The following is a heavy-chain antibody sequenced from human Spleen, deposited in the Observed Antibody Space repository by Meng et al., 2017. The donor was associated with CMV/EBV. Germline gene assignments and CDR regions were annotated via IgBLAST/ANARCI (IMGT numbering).Heavy chain of an antibody. CDR2: IKFDGGDK. Sequence: GESLKISCAASTFTFSNSWMLWVCQAPEKGLEWVADIKFDGGDKYYVDSVKGRLTISRDNAKNSLYLQMNSLRAEDTAVYYCARDYGYSSSSTLYWGQGTLVTVSS. D-gene: IGHD6-6*01. CDR3: ARDYGYSSSSTLY. CDR1: TFTFSNSW. J-gene: IGHJ4*02. V-gene: IGHV3-52*01.